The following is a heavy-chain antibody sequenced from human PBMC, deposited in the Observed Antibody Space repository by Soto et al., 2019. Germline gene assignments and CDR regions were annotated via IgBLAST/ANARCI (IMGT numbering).Heavy chain of an antibody. CDR1: GGSISSGGYY. Sequence: SETLSLTCTVSGGSISSGGYYWSWIRQHPGKGLEWIGYIYYSGSTYYNPSLKSRVTVSVDTSKNQFSLKLSSVTAADTAVYYCARVPFWSGSSHYYSYYGMDVWGQGTTVTVSS. V-gene: IGHV4-31*03. J-gene: IGHJ6*02. CDR3: ARVPFWSGSSHYYSYYGMDV. D-gene: IGHD3-3*01. CDR2: IYYSGST.